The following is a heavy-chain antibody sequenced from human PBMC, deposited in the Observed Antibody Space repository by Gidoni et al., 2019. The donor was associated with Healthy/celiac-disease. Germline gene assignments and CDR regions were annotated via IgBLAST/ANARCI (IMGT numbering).Heavy chain of an antibody. J-gene: IGHJ6*02. V-gene: IGHV3-33*01. Sequence: QVQLVESGGGVVQPGRSLRLSCAASGFTFRSYGMHWVRQAPGKGLEWVAVIWYDGSNKYYADSVKGRFTISRDNSKNTLYLQMNSLRAEDTAVYYCARGGGSFYYGMDVWGQGTTVTVSS. CDR3: ARGGGSFYYGMDV. D-gene: IGHD2-15*01. CDR1: GFTFRSYG. CDR2: IWYDGSNK.